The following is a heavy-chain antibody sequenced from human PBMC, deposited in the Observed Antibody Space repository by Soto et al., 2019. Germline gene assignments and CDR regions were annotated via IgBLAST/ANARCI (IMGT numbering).Heavy chain of an antibody. D-gene: IGHD2-2*02. CDR2: IYWDDDK. J-gene: IGHJ3*02. CDR1: GFSLSTSGVG. Sequence: SGPTLVNPTQTLTLTCTFSGFSLSTSGVGVGWIRQPPGKALEWLALIYWDDDKRYSPSLKSRLTITKDTSKNQVVLTVTNMDPVDTATYYCAHKPYQLLYRNAFDIWGQGTMVTVSS. CDR3: AHKPYQLLYRNAFDI. V-gene: IGHV2-5*02.